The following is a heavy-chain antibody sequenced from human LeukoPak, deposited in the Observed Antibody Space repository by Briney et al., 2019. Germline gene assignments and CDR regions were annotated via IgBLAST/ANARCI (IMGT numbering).Heavy chain of an antibody. Sequence: GGSLRLSCAASGFTFDDYAMHWVRQAPGKGLEWVSGISWNSGSIGYADSVKGRFTISRDNAKNSLYLQMNSLRAEDTALYYCAKDIAYSYGSGAFDIWGQGTMVTVSS. V-gene: IGHV3-9*01. CDR1: GFTFDDYA. D-gene: IGHD5-18*01. CDR3: AKDIAYSYGSGAFDI. CDR2: ISWNSGSI. J-gene: IGHJ3*02.